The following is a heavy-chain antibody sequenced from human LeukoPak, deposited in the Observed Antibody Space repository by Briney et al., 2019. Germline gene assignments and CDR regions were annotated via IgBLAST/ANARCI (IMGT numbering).Heavy chain of an antibody. Sequence: SETLSLTCTVSGGSISSGSYYWSWIRQPAGKGLEWIGRIYTSGSTNYNPSLKSRVTISVDTSKNQFSLKLSSVNAADTAVYYCARDQRSWYFDLWGRGTLVTVSS. CDR1: GGSISSGSYY. CDR2: IYTSGST. V-gene: IGHV4-61*02. J-gene: IGHJ2*01. CDR3: ARDQRSWYFDL.